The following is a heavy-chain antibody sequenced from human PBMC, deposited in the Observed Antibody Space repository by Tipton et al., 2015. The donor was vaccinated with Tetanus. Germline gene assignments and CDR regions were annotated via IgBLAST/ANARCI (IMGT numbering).Heavy chain of an antibody. CDR2: VSSSGRT. D-gene: IGHD3-3*01. V-gene: IGHV4-61*08. J-gene: IGHJ4*02. Sequence: TLSLTCSVTGGSLRGGDYHWSWIRQPPGKGLEWLASVSSSGRTNSNYDLKSRITTSHDTSKNQFFLRLTSVTSADTAVYYCARANYDNFKKGPFDSWGQGTLVIVSS. CDR3: ARANYDNFKKGPFDS. CDR1: GGSLRGGDYH.